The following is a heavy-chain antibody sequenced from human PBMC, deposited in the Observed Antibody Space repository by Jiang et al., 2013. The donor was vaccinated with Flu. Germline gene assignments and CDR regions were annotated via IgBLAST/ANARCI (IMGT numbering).Heavy chain of an antibody. J-gene: IGHJ4*02. CDR2: VSTYNGYT. D-gene: IGHD6-19*01. CDR1: GYNFLSRG. Sequence: SGAEVKKPGASVKVSCKTSGYNFLSRGISWVRQAPGQGLEWLGWVSTYNGYTRYAQKIQGRVAMTTDTSTSTAYMELRSLTSDDTAVYYCSRDLGGSGWYGGLILDSWGQGTLVTVSS. CDR3: SRDLGGSGWYGGLILDS. V-gene: IGHV1-18*01.